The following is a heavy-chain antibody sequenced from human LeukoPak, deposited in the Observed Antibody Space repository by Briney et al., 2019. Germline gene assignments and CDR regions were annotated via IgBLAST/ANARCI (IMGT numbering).Heavy chain of an antibody. V-gene: IGHV3-30*04. CDR3: AKETPRGFGELSHYLDY. CDR1: GFTFSSYA. CDR2: ISYDGSNK. J-gene: IGHJ4*02. D-gene: IGHD3-10*01. Sequence: GRSLRLSCAASGFTFSSYAMHWVRQAPGKGLEWVAVISYDGSNKYYADSVKGRFTISRDNSKNTLYLQMNSLRAEDTAVYYCAKETPRGFGELSHYLDYWGQGTLVTVSS.